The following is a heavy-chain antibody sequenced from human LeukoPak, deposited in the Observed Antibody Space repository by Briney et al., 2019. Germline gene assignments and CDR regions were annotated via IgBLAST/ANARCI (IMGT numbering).Heavy chain of an antibody. Sequence: SETLSLXCTVSGGSSSSYYWSWIRLPPGKGLESIGYIYYSGSTNYNPSLKSRVTISVDTSKNQFSLKLSSVTAADTAVYYCASGYSSSWADYWGQGTLVTVSS. CDR1: GGSSSSYY. CDR3: ASGYSSSWADY. V-gene: IGHV4-59*01. D-gene: IGHD6-13*01. J-gene: IGHJ4*02. CDR2: IYYSGST.